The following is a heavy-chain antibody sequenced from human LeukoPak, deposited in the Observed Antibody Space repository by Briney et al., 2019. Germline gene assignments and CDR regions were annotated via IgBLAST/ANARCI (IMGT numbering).Heavy chain of an antibody. Sequence: ASVKVSCKASGYTFTSYDINWVRQATGQGLEWMGWMNHNSGNTGYAQKFQGRVTMTRNTSISTAYMELSSLRSEDTAVYYCARDGLRYCSGGSCYGLNWFDPWGQGTLVTVSS. J-gene: IGHJ5*02. CDR1: GYTFTSYD. V-gene: IGHV1-8*01. D-gene: IGHD2-15*01. CDR3: ARDGLRYCSGGSCYGLNWFDP. CDR2: MNHNSGNT.